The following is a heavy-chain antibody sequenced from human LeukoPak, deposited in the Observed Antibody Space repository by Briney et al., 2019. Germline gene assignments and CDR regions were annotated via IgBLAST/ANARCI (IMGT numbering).Heavy chain of an antibody. J-gene: IGHJ4*02. CDR1: GYSFINYW. CDR2: IYPGDYET. Sequence: GESLKISCEGSGYSFINYWIGWVRHMPGKGLEWMGIIYPGDYETRYSPSFQGLVTISVDKSISTAYLQWSSLKASDTAMYYCAIPPGYCGNDCSFDHWGQGTLVTVSS. V-gene: IGHV5-51*01. CDR3: AIPPGYCGNDCSFDH. D-gene: IGHD2-21*02.